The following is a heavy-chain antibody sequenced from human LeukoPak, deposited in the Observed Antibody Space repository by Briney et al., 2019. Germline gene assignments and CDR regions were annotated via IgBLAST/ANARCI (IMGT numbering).Heavy chain of an antibody. J-gene: IGHJ4*02. CDR3: SRESGAFCPFGY. CDR2: ISLGGQT. Sequence: PSETLSLTCGVSGGSIRSTNWWSWVRQPPGQGLEWIGEISLGGQTNFNPSLNGRVTMSLDESRNQLSLKLTSVTAADTAIYYCSRESGAFCPFGYWGQGTLVIVPP. D-gene: IGHD1-26*01. V-gene: IGHV4/OR15-8*02. CDR1: GGSIRSTNW.